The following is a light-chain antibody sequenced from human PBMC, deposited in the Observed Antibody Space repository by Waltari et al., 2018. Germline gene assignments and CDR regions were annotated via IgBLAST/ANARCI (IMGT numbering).Light chain of an antibody. J-gene: IGKJ2*01. CDR3: QQYNTYPFT. CDR2: KAS. V-gene: IGKV1-5*03. Sequence: DIQMTQSPSTLSASVVDRMTITCRASQSISSWLAWYQQKPGKAPKLLIYKASSLESGVPSRFSGSRSGTEFTLTISSLQPDDFATYYCQQYNTYPFTFGQGTKLEIK. CDR1: QSISSW.